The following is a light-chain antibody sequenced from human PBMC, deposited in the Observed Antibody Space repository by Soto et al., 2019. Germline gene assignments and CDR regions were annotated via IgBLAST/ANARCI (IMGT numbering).Light chain of an antibody. CDR2: STS. Sequence: QAVVIQEPSLTVAPGGTVTLTCTSSTGTVNSGHYPNWFQQRLGQALKALIYSTSNKESWTPDHFSGSLLGGKAALTLSGVQPDDEADDFCLLYLGSAELVFGGGTKLTVL. J-gene: IGLJ2*01. CDR1: TGTVNSGHY. CDR3: LLYLGSAELV. V-gene: IGLV7-43*01.